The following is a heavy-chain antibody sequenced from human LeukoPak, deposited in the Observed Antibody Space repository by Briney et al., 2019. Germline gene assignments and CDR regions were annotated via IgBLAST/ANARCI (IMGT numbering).Heavy chain of an antibody. V-gene: IGHV1-46*01. CDR1: GYTFTSYY. D-gene: IGHD3-9*01. CDR3: ARGRYDILTGYYGGDFDY. Sequence: ASVKVSCKASGYTFTSYYMHWVRQAPGQGLERMGIINPSGGSTSYAQKFQGRVTMTRDTSTSTVYMELSSLRSEDTAVYYCARGRYDILTGYYGGDFDYWGQGTLVTVSS. J-gene: IGHJ4*02. CDR2: INPSGGST.